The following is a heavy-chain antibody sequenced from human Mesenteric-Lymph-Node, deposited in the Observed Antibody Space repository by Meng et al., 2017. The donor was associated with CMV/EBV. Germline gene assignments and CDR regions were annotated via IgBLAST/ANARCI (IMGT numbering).Heavy chain of an antibody. CDR1: GFTFDDYS. V-gene: IGHV3-20*04. CDR3: ARKGRDAFDI. CDR2: INWNGGST. Sequence: GESLKISCTASGFTFDDYSMSWVRQAPGKGLEWVSGINWNGGSTGYADSVKGRFTISRDNAKNSLYLQMNSLRAEDTALYYCARKGRDAFDIWGQGTMVTVS. J-gene: IGHJ3*02. D-gene: IGHD2-15*01.